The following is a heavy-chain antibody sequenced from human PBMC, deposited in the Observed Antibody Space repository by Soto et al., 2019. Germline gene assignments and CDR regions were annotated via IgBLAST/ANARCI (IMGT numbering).Heavy chain of an antibody. CDR2: ISSSSSTI. Sequence: PGGSLRLSCAASGLTFSSYSMNWVRQAPGKGLEWVSYISSSSSTIYYADSVKGRFTISRDNAKNSLYLQMNSLRDEHTAVYYCARDSVKMATSFDYWRQGTLVTVSS. V-gene: IGHV3-48*02. CDR1: GLTFSSYS. CDR3: ARDSVKMATSFDY. D-gene: IGHD2-8*01. J-gene: IGHJ4*02.